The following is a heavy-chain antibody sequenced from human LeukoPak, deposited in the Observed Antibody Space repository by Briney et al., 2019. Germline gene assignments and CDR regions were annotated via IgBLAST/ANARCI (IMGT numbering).Heavy chain of an antibody. CDR3: ATPYCSGISCLDVFNI. CDR2: MHYSGSA. Sequence: SETLSLTCNVSGVSISDGRYYWACIRPHKGKGLAWIGYMHYSGSAKYNPSLKSRLTISVDTPINQFSLHLKSVTAADTAMYYCATPYCSGISCLDVFNIWGQGRMVTVSS. J-gene: IGHJ3*02. D-gene: IGHD2-2*01. V-gene: IGHV4-31*03. CDR1: GVSISDGRYY.